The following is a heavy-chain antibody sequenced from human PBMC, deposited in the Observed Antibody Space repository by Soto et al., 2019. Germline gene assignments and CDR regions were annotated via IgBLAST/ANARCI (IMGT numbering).Heavy chain of an antibody. CDR2: ISYDGSNK. CDR3: ARGLESDYYYGMDV. CDR1: GFTFSSYA. Sequence: GGSLRLSCAASGFTFSSYAMHWVRQAPGKGLEWVAVISYDGSNKYYADTVKGRFTISRDNSKNTLYLQMNSLRAEDTAVYYCARGLESDYYYGMDVWGQGTTVTVSS. J-gene: IGHJ6*02. V-gene: IGHV3-30-3*01.